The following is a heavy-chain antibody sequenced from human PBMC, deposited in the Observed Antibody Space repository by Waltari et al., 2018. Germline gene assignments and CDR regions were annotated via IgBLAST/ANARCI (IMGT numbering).Heavy chain of an antibody. Sequence: QVQLQESGPGLVKPSETLSLTRTVSGASISSSGSYWGWIRPPTGKGLEWSGSIYYRGSTYYNPSLKSRVTISVDTSKNQFSLKLSSVTAADTAVYYCARDMTLEPSVGDAFDIWGQGTMVTVSS. D-gene: IGHD1-1*01. V-gene: IGHV4-39*07. CDR2: IYYRGST. CDR3: ARDMTLEPSVGDAFDI. CDR1: GASISSSGSY. J-gene: IGHJ3*02.